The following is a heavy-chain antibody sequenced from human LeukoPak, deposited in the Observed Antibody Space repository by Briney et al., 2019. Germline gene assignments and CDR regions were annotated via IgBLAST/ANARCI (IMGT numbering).Heavy chain of an antibody. CDR3: AKDQSWGRGDAFDI. V-gene: IGHV3-33*06. D-gene: IGHD7-27*01. CDR2: IWYDGSNK. J-gene: IGHJ3*02. Sequence: GGSLRLSCAASGFTFSSYGMHWVRQAPGKGLEWVAVIWYDGSNKYYADSVKGRFTISRDNSKNTLYLQMNSLRAEDTAVYYCAKDQSWGRGDAFDIWGQGTMVTVSS. CDR1: GFTFSSYG.